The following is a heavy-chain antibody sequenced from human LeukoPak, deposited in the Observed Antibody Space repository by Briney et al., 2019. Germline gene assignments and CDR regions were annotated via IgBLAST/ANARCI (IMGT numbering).Heavy chain of an antibody. CDR1: GGSISSYF. CDR3: ARRSPGGAADY. D-gene: IGHD1-26*01. V-gene: IGHV4-59*08. Sequence: SETLSLTCTVSGGSISSYFWSWIRQPPGKGPEWIGYIYYSGSTNYNPSLKSRVTMSVDTSKNQFSLKLSSVTAADAAVYYCARRSPGGAADYWGQGTRVTVSS. J-gene: IGHJ4*02. CDR2: IYYSGST.